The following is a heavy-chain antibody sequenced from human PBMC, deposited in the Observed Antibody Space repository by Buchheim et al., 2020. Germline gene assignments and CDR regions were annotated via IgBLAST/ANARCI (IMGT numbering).Heavy chain of an antibody. D-gene: IGHD4/OR15-4a*01. Sequence: EVQLLESGGGLVQPGGSLRLSCAASGLTFSSYAMSWVRQAPGKGLEWVSGICGSGVSPYYADSVKGRFTISRDNSKNMLYLQMTSVGVENKGGDYGAHSEGCVANYSFDYWGQGTL. CDR1: GLTFSSYA. V-gene: IGHV3-23*01. CDR2: ICGSGVSP. J-gene: IGHJ4*02. CDR3: AHSEGCVANYSFDY.